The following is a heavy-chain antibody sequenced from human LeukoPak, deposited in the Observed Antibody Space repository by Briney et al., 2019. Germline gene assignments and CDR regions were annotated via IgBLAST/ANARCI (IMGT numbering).Heavy chain of an antibody. J-gene: IGHJ4*02. CDR2: ISTDGSVT. Sequence: GGSLRLSCAASGFTFSTYWMRWVRRAPGKGLVWVSRISTDGSVTSYADSVKGRFTISRDNAKNTMYLQMNSLRAEDTAVYYCARIGGSGSYSGHYFDHWGQGTLVTVSS. D-gene: IGHD3-10*01. V-gene: IGHV3-74*01. CDR3: ARIGGSGSYSGHYFDH. CDR1: GFTFSTYW.